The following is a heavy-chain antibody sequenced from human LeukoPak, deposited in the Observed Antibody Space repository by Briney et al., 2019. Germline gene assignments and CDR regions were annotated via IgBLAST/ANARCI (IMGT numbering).Heavy chain of an antibody. CDR1: GYTFTSYG. CDR3: ARDLGYGDPPSYNWFDP. CDR2: ISAYNGNT. D-gene: IGHD4-17*01. Sequence: ASVKVSCKASGYTFTSYGISWVRQAPGQGLEWMGWISAYNGNTNYAQKLQGRVTMTTDTSTSTAYMELRSLRSDDTAVYYCARDLGYGDPPSYNWFDPWGQGTLVTVSS. J-gene: IGHJ5*02. V-gene: IGHV1-18*01.